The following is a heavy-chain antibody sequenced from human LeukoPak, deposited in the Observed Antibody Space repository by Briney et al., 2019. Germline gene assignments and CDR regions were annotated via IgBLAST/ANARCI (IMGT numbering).Heavy chain of an antibody. CDR2: IYTSGST. Sequence: SETLCLTCTVSGDSMSNYYWSWIRQPAGKGLGWIGRIYTSGSTNYNPSLKSRVTMSVDSSKNQFYLKLSSVTAADTAVYYCARVSLVRVAPDYYFDYWGRGTLVAVSS. J-gene: IGHJ4*02. CDR3: ARVSLVRVAPDYYFDY. CDR1: GDSMSNYY. D-gene: IGHD3-10*01. V-gene: IGHV4-4*07.